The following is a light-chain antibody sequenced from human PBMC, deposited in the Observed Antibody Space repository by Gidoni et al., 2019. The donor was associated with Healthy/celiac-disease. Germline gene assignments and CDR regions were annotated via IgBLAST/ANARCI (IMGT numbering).Light chain of an antibody. Sequence: QAVLTQPSSLSASPGASASLTCTLRSGINVGTYRIYWYQQKPGSPPQNLLRYKSDSDKQQGSGVPSRFSGSKDASANAGILLISGLQSEDEADYYCMIWHSSAVVFGGGTKLTVL. CDR2: YKSDSDK. V-gene: IGLV5-45*03. CDR1: SGINVGTYR. CDR3: MIWHSSAVV. J-gene: IGLJ2*01.